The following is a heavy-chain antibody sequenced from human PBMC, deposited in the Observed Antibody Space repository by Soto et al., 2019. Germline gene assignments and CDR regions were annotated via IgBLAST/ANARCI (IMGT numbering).Heavy chain of an antibody. Sequence: SETLSLTCTVSGGSISSYYWSWIRQPPGKGLEWIGYIYYSGSTNYNPSLKSRVTISVDTSKNQFSLKLSSVTAADTAVYYCARAGDFWSGYYYHYGMDVWGQGTTVTVSS. CDR1: GGSISSYY. CDR3: ARAGDFWSGYYYHYGMDV. CDR2: IYYSGST. V-gene: IGHV4-59*01. J-gene: IGHJ6*02. D-gene: IGHD3-3*01.